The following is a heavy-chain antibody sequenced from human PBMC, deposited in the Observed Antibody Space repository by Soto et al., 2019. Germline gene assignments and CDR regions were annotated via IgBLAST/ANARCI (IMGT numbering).Heavy chain of an antibody. J-gene: IGHJ4*02. CDR1: GFTFNNYA. CDR3: AKVDDSSGHYYCPLDY. D-gene: IGHD3-22*01. CDR2: ITGSGGTT. V-gene: IGHV3-23*01. Sequence: EVQLLESGGGLVQPGESLRLSCAASGFTFNNYAMNWVRQAPGKGLEWVSVITGSGGTTYYADSVKGRFTISRDNSKETLYPQMNNLSDDETDTYYCAKVDDSSGHYYCPLDYWGQGTLVMVSS.